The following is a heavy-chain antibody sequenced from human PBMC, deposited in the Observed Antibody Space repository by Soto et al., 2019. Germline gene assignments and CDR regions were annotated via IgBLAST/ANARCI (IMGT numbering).Heavy chain of an antibody. J-gene: IGHJ6*02. V-gene: IGHV1-46*01. D-gene: IGHD1-26*01. CDR2: INPSGGST. CDR1: GYTFTSYY. Sequence: ASVKVSCKASGYTFTSYYMHWVRQAPGQGLEWMGIINPSGGSTSYAQKFQGRVTMTRDTSTSTVYMELSSLRSEDTAVYYCARDYVGATTFNGMDVWGQGTTVTSP. CDR3: ARDYVGATTFNGMDV.